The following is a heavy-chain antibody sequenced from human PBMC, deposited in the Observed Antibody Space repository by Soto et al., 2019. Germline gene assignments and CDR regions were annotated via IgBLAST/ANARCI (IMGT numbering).Heavy chain of an antibody. D-gene: IGHD3-10*01. Sequence: PSETLSLTCTVSGGTISPYYWTWIRQPPGKGLEWIGYIYYSGSTNYNPSLKSRVTILVDTSKSQFSLKLTSVTAADTAVYYCVRGGVRGVLYYWGQGTLVTVSS. CDR1: GGTISPYY. CDR2: IYYSGST. V-gene: IGHV4-59*01. CDR3: VRGGVRGVLYY. J-gene: IGHJ4*02.